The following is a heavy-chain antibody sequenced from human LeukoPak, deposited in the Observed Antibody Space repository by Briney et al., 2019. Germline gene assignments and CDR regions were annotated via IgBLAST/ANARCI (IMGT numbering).Heavy chain of an antibody. CDR3: AKRGVTYGPFDS. CDR1: GFTFNNHA. V-gene: IGHV3-23*01. CDR2: VSNSGDTG. Sequence: PGGSPRLSCAASGFTFNNHAMSWVRQAPGKGLEWVSTVSNSGDTGYYIDSVRGRFTVSRDNSKNTLYLQMNGLRAEDTAIYYCAKRGVTYGPFDSWGQGTLVTVSS. J-gene: IGHJ4*02. D-gene: IGHD2-8*02.